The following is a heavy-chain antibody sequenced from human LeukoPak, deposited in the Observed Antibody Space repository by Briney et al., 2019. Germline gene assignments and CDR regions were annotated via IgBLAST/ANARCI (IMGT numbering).Heavy chain of an antibody. V-gene: IGHV4-39*01. CDR3: ARITIEWFDP. D-gene: IGHD3-10*01. J-gene: IGHJ5*02. CDR1: GGSISSSSYY. CDR2: MYYSGST. Sequence: SETLSLTCIVSGGSISSSSYYWGWIRQPPGKGLEWIGSMYYSGSTYYNPSLKSRVTLSVDTSKNQFSLKLSSMTAADTAVYYCARITIEWFDPWGQGTLVTVSS.